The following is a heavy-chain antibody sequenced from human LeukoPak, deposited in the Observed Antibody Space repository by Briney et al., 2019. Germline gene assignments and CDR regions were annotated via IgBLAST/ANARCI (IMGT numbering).Heavy chain of an antibody. CDR2: ISYDGSNK. Sequence: GGSLRLSCAASGFTFSSYAMHWVRQAPGKGLEWVAVISYDGSNKYYADSVKGRFTISRDNSKNTLYLQMNSLRAEDTAVYYCARDIVVVPAAMLVHYYYYYGMDVWGQGTTVTVSS. CDR1: GFTFSSYA. V-gene: IGHV3-30-3*01. J-gene: IGHJ6*02. CDR3: ARDIVVVPAAMLVHYYYYYGMDV. D-gene: IGHD2-2*01.